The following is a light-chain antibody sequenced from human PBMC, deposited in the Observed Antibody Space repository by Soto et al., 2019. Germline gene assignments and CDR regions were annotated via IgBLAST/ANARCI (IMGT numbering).Light chain of an antibody. V-gene: IGKV3-20*01. CDR3: QQYGGPPWT. J-gene: IGKJ1*01. CDR1: QSVSSSW. Sequence: EIVLTQSPGTLSLSPGERATLSCRASQSVSSSWLAWYQQKPGQAPRLLIYGASRRATGVPDRFSGSGSGTDFTLTISRLEPEDSAVFYCQQYGGPPWTFGQGTKVEIK. CDR2: GAS.